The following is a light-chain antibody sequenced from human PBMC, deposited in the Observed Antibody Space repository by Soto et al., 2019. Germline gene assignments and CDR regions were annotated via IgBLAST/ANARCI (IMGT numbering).Light chain of an antibody. CDR3: AAWDDSLNGVV. CDR1: SSNIGSNT. CDR2: SNN. J-gene: IGLJ2*01. Sequence: QSVLTQPPSASGTPGQRVTISCSGSSSNIGSNTANWYQQVPGTAPKLLIDSNNKRPSGVPDRFSGSKSGTSASLAISGLQSEDEADYYCAAWDDSLNGVVFGGGTKLTVL. V-gene: IGLV1-44*01.